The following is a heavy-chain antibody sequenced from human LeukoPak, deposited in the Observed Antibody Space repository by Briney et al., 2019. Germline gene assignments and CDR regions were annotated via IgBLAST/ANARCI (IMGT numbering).Heavy chain of an antibody. CDR3: ARDDTMVRGVIGTGAFDI. CDR1: GGTFSSYA. J-gene: IGHJ3*02. CDR2: IIPIFGTA. V-gene: IGHV1-69*06. Sequence: GASVKVSCKASGGTFSSYAISWVRQAPGQGLEWMGGIIPIFGTANYAQKFQGRVTITADKSTSTAYMELSSLRSEDTAVYYCARDDTMVRGVIGTGAFDIWGQGTMVTVSS. D-gene: IGHD3-10*01.